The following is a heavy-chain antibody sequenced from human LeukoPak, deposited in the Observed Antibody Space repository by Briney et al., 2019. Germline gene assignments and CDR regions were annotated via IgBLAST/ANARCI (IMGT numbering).Heavy chain of an antibody. Sequence: ASVKVSCKVSGGTFSSYPISWVRQAPGQGLEWVGGIMPIFGAANNAQKFQGRVTITTDESTSTVYMELSSLRSEDTAVYYCARDRSNSSPDCFDIWGQGTLVIVSS. CDR2: IMPIFGAA. J-gene: IGHJ3*02. CDR1: GGTFSSYP. CDR3: ARDRSNSSPDCFDI. V-gene: IGHV1-69*05. D-gene: IGHD6-6*01.